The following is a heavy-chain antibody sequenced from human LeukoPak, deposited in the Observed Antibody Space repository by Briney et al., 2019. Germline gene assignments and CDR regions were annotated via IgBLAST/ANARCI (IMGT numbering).Heavy chain of an antibody. CDR1: GFTFSSYW. V-gene: IGHV3-7*03. D-gene: IGHD2-15*01. CDR2: IKQDGSEK. CDR3: AKRPIVVVVAATRIY. J-gene: IGHJ4*02. Sequence: TGGSLRLSCAASGFTFSSYWMSWVRQAPGKGLEWVANIKQDGSEKYYVDSVKGRFTISRDNAKNSLYLQMNSLRAEDTAVYYCAKRPIVVVVAATRIYWGQGTLVTVSS.